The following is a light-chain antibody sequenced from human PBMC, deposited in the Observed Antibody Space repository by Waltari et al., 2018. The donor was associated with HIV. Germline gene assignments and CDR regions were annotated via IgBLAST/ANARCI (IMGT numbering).Light chain of an antibody. V-gene: IGLV2-8*01. J-gene: IGLJ3*02. CDR1: RRDIGDYSY. Sequence: QSALTQPPSASGSPEQSVTISCTGTRRDIGDYSYVSLYQQHPGKAPKLLIYEVNKRPSGVPDRFSGSKSGDTASLTVSGLQPEDEADYYCTSYGGRDNRVLFGGGTRLTVL. CDR3: TSYGGRDNRVL. CDR2: EVN.